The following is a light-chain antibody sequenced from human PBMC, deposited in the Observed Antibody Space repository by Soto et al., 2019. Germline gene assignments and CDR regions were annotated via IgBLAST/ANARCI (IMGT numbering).Light chain of an antibody. CDR1: QSVRSN. Sequence: EIWMTQSPATLSVSPGERATLSCRASQSVRSNLAWYKQKPGQAPRLLIYGASTMATGIPARLSGSGSGTEFTLTISSLKSEDFAVYYCQQYNNRWTFGQGTKVDIK. CDR2: GAS. J-gene: IGKJ1*01. CDR3: QQYNNRWT. V-gene: IGKV3-15*01.